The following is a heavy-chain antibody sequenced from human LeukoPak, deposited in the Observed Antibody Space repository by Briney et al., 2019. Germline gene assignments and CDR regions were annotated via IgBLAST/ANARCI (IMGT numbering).Heavy chain of an antibody. CDR3: ARGCYYFDY. V-gene: IGHV3-53*01. CDR2: IHRDDKT. Sequence: GGSLRLSCAASGFTVSSSFIYWVRRAPGKGLEWVSFIHRDDKTYYADSVKGRFTISRDNSKNTLYLQMNSLRAEDTAVYYCARGCYYFDYWGQGTLVTVSS. CDR1: GFTVSSSF. J-gene: IGHJ4*02. D-gene: IGHD2-8*01.